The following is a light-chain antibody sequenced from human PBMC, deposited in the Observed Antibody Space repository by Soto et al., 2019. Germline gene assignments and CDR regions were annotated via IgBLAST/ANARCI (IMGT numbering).Light chain of an antibody. V-gene: IGKV3-20*01. CDR1: QSVYNTY. CDR3: QQYGNSCT. CDR2: GAS. J-gene: IGKJ4*01. Sequence: EIVVTQSPGTLSMSPGERATLSCRASQSVYNTYIAWYQHSPGQAPRVLIYGASTRATGTPDRFSGSGSGTDFTLTITRLETEDSALYYCQQYGNSCTFGRGTKVDLK.